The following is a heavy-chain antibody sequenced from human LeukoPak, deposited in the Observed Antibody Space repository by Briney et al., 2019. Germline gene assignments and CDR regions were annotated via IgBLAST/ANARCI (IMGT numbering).Heavy chain of an antibody. Sequence: SETLSLTCTVSGGSLSSYYWSWIRQSPGKGLEWIGYIYYSGSTNYNPSLKSRVTISVDTSKNQFSLKLSSVTAADTAVYYCARGLQLVNFDYWGQGTLVTVSS. V-gene: IGHV4-59*01. CDR3: ARGLQLVNFDY. J-gene: IGHJ4*02. CDR2: IYYSGST. D-gene: IGHD6-13*01. CDR1: GGSLSSYY.